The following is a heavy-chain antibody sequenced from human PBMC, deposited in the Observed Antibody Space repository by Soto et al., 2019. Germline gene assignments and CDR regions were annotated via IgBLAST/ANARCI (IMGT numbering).Heavy chain of an antibody. V-gene: IGHV1-18*01. CDR2: ISAYNGNT. J-gene: IGHJ4*02. CDR1: GYTFTTYG. D-gene: IGHD6-13*01. CDR3: ARDNASKAWYYFFEF. Sequence: GASVKVSCKASGYTFTTYGIAWVRQAPGQGLEWLGWISAYNGNTNYAQKFQGRVTMTTETSTNTAYMEVRSLRSDDTAVYYCARDNASKAWYYFFEFWGQGTLVTV.